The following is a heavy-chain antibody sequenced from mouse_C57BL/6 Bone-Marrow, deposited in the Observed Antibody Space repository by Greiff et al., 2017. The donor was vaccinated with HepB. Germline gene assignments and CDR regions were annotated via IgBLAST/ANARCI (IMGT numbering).Heavy chain of an antibody. V-gene: IGHV5-6*01. CDR1: GFTFSSYG. Sequence: EVQVVESGGDLVKPGGSLKLSCAASGFTFSSYGMSWVRQTPDKRLEWVATISSGGSYTYYPDSVKGRFTISRDNAKNTPYLQMSSLKSEDTAMYYCARPLYYGSSYLFDYCGQGTTLTVSS. CDR2: ISSGGSYT. CDR3: ARPLYYGSSYLFDY. J-gene: IGHJ2*01. D-gene: IGHD1-1*01.